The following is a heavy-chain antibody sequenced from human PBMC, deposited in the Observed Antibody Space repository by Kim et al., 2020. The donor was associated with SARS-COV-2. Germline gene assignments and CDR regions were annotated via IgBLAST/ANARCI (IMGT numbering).Heavy chain of an antibody. CDR3: VEDSYLDMVVTIEISFDH. J-gene: IGHJ4*02. Sequence: GGSLRLSCEGSGFNFSSYVMSWVRQAPGKGLEWVSIISSDSGANTYYADSVKGRFTISRDNSKNTLYLQMNSLRAEDTALYYCVEDSYLDMVVTIEISFDHWGQGALVTVPS. D-gene: IGHD5-12*01. CDR1: GFNFSSYV. V-gene: IGHV3-23*01. CDR2: ISSDSGANT.